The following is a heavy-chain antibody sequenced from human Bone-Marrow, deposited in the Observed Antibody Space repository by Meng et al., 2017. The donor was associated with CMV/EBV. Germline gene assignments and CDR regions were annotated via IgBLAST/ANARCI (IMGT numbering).Heavy chain of an antibody. V-gene: IGHV1-8*02. CDR2: INPNSGDT. D-gene: IGHD3-3*01. J-gene: IGHJ6*02. CDR3: ARVARPTLFYDFWSGYYGGGYYYGMDV. Sequence: ASVKVSCKASGGTFSSYAISWVRQAPGQGLEWMGGINPNSGDTGYAQKFQGRVTMTRNTSISTAYMELSSLRSEDTAVYYCARVARPTLFYDFWSGYYGGGYYYGMDVWGQGTTVTVSS. CDR1: GGTFSSYA.